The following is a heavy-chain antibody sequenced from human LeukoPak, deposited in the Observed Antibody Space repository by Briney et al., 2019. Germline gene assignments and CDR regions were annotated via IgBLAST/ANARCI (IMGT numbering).Heavy chain of an antibody. D-gene: IGHD5-12*01. CDR3: ASHSGYDTYNWFDP. CDR2: IYYSGST. J-gene: IGHJ5*02. CDR1: GGSIISSSYY. Sequence: SETLSLTCTVSGGSIISSSYYWGWIRQPPGKGLEWIGSIYYSGSTYYNPSLQSRVTISVDTSKNQFSLKLSSVTAADTAVYYCASHSGYDTYNWFDPWGQGTLVTVSS. V-gene: IGHV4-39*01.